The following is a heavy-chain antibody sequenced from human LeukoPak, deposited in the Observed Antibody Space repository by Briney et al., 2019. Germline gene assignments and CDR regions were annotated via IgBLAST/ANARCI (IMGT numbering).Heavy chain of an antibody. D-gene: IGHD6-19*01. V-gene: IGHV3-66*01. CDR2: IYSSGTT. CDR1: GFAVSSNY. CDR3: ASSSGWTPYYYYYMDV. Sequence: GGSLRLSCAASGFAVSSNYMSWVRQAPGKGLEWVSVIYSSGTTYYADSVKGRFTISRDNSKNTLYLQMNSLRAEDTAVYYCASSSGWTPYYYYYMDVWGKGTTVTVSS. J-gene: IGHJ6*03.